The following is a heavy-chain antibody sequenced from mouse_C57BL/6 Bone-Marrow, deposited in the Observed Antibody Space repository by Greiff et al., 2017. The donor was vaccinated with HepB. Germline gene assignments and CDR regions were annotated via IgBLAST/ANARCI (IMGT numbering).Heavy chain of an antibody. CDR2: INPYNGGT. CDR1: GYTFTDYY. Sequence: EVQLQQSGPVLVKPGASVKMSCKASGYTFTDYYMNWVKQSHGKSLEWIGVINPYNGGTSYNQKFKGKATLTVDKSSSTAYMELNSLTSEDSAVYYCARGTAQATPYAMDYWGQGTSVTVSS. CDR3: ARGTAQATPYAMDY. D-gene: IGHD3-1*01. V-gene: IGHV1-19*01. J-gene: IGHJ4*01.